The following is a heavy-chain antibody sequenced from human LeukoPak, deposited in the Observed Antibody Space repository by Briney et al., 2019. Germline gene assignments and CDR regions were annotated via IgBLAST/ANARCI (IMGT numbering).Heavy chain of an antibody. V-gene: IGHV4-30-2*01. CDR1: GGSISSGGYS. CDR3: ARVGPIVATMDGGLDY. J-gene: IGHJ4*02. Sequence: SQTLSLTCAVSGGSISSGGYSWSWIRQPPGKGLEWIGYIYHSGSTYYNPSLKSRVTISVDTSKNQFSLKLSSVTAADTAVYYCARVGPIVATMDGGLDYWGQGTLVTVSS. D-gene: IGHD5-12*01. CDR2: IYHSGST.